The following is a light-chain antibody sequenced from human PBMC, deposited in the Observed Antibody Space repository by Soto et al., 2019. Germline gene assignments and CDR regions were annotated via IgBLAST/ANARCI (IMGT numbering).Light chain of an antibody. CDR1: QDIYNI. CDR2: DAS. V-gene: IGKV3D-15*01. J-gene: IGKJ5*01. Sequence: EIVMTQSPATVSVSPGERATLSCRASQDIYNILAWYQQKPGQAPRLLIYDASTRATGIPARFSGSGSGTEFTLTISSLQSEDFAVYYCQQSSKWPITFGQGTRLEIK. CDR3: QQSSKWPIT.